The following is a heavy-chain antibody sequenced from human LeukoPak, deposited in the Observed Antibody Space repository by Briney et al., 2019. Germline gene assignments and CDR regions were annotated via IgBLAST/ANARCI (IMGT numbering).Heavy chain of an antibody. CDR2: IYYGGST. J-gene: IGHJ5*02. CDR3: ARSQGNWFDP. V-gene: IGHV4-59*01. Sequence: PSETLSLTCTVSRGSISSYYWTWIRHPPGKGLEWIGYIYYGGSTSYNPSLRSRVTISVDTSKNQISLKLSSLTAADTAVYYCARSQGNWFDPWGQGTLVTVSS. CDR1: RGSISSYY.